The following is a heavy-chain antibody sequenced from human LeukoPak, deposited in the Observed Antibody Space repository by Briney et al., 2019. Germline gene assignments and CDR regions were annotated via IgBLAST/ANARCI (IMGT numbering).Heavy chain of an antibody. CDR1: GFTFSSYW. Sequence: GGSLRLSCAASGFTFSSYWMHWVRQAPGKGPVWVSRIKKDGSSTNYADSVKGRFTISRDNAKNSLYLQMNSLRAEDTAVYYCARELDCSSTSCYSGYYYYGMDVWGQGTTVTVSS. CDR3: ARELDCSSTSCYSGYYYYGMDV. V-gene: IGHV3-74*01. J-gene: IGHJ6*02. CDR2: IKKDGSST. D-gene: IGHD2-2*02.